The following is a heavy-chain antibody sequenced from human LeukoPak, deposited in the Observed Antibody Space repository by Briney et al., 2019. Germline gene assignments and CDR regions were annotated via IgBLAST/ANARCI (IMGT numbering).Heavy chain of an antibody. J-gene: IGHJ4*02. CDR2: INHSGST. D-gene: IGHD5/OR15-5a*01. V-gene: IGHV4-34*01. Sequence: SDTLSLTCAVYGGSFSGYYWSWIRQPPGKGLEWIGEINHSGSTNYNPSLKSRVTISVDTSKNQFSLKLSSVTAADTAVYYCARGLWDNLRFDYWGQGTLVTVSS. CDR3: ARGLWDNLRFDY. CDR1: GGSFSGYY.